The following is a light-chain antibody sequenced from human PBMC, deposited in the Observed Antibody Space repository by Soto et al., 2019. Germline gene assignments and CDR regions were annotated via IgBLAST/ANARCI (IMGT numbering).Light chain of an antibody. V-gene: IGKV1-5*01. CDR3: QQYNSYPYT. J-gene: IGKJ5*01. Sequence: DIQMTQSPSTLSASVGDRVTITCRASQGISSWLAWYQQKPGKAPKLLIYDASSLESGVPSRFSGSGSGTEFTLTISSLQPDDFATYYCQQYNSYPYTFGQGTRLEIK. CDR1: QGISSW. CDR2: DAS.